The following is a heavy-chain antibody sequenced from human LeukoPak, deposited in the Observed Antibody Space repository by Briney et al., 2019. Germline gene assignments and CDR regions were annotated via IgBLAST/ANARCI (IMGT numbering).Heavy chain of an antibody. CDR1: GFTFSSYE. Sequence: GGSLRLSCAASGFTFSSYEMNWVRQAPGKGLEWVSYISSSGSTIYYADSVKGRFTISRDNAKNSLYLQMNSLRAEGTAVYYCARVVGATVVDYWGQGTLVTVSS. CDR3: ARVVGATVVDY. J-gene: IGHJ4*02. CDR2: ISSSGSTI. V-gene: IGHV3-48*03. D-gene: IGHD1-26*01.